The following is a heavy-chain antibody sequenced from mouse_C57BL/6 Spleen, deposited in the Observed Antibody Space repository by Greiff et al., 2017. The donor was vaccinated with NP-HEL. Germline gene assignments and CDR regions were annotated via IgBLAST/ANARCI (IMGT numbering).Heavy chain of an antibody. CDR1: GYTFTSYW. Sequence: QVQLQQPGAELVKPGASVKLSCKASGYTFTSYWMQWVKQRPGQGLEWIGEIDPSDSYTNYNQKFKGKATLTVDTSSSTAYMQLSSLTSEDSAVYYCARRGRRPYFDVWGTGTTVTVSS. CDR3: ARRGRRPYFDV. CDR2: IDPSDSYT. J-gene: IGHJ1*03. V-gene: IGHV1-50*01.